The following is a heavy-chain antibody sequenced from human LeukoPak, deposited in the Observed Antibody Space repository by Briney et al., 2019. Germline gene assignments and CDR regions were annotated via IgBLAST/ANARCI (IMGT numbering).Heavy chain of an antibody. CDR3: AKDVGIVATISSTY. Sequence: GGSLRLSCAASGFTFGSYAMSWVRQAPGKGLEWASGISTSGGTTSYADSVKGRFTISRDNSKNTLYLQMNSLRAEDTAVYYCAKDVGIVATISSTYWGQGTLVTVSS. CDR2: ISTSGGTT. V-gene: IGHV3-23*01. CDR1: GFTFGSYA. J-gene: IGHJ4*02. D-gene: IGHD5-12*01.